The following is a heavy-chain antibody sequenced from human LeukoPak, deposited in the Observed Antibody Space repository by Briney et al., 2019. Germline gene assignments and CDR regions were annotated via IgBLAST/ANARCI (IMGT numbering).Heavy chain of an antibody. CDR2: IRSKAYGGTT. J-gene: IGHJ6*02. D-gene: IGHD3-10*01. CDR1: GFTFGDYA. V-gene: IGHV3-49*04. CDR3: APSSGSWYYGMDV. Sequence: GGSLRLSCTASGFTFGDYAINWVRQAPGKGLEWVGLIRSKAYGGTTEYAASVKGRFTISRDDSKSIAYLQMNSLKTEDTAVYYCAPSSGSWYYGMDVWGQGTTVTVSS.